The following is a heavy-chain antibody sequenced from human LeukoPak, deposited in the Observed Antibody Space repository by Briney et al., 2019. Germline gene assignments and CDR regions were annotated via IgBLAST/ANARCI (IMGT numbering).Heavy chain of an antibody. D-gene: IGHD2-2*01. J-gene: IGHJ5*02. V-gene: IGHV4-34*01. CDR2: INHSGST. CDR3: ARMGLPAADNWFDP. CDR1: GGSFSGHY. Sequence: SETLSLTCAVYGGSFSGHYWSWIRQPPGKGLEWIGEINHSGSTNYNPSLKSRVTISVDTSKNQFSLKLSSVTAADTAVYYCARMGLPAADNWFDPWGQGTLVTVSS.